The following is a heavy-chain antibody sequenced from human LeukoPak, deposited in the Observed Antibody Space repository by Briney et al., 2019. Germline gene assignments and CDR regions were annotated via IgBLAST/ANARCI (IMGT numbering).Heavy chain of an antibody. V-gene: IGHV4-59*01. CDR3: AGRSRSAWYYDY. CDR2: IYYSGSA. D-gene: IGHD6-19*01. Sequence: SETLSLTCTVSGGSISSYYWSWIRQPPGKGLEWIGYIYYSGSATYNPSLKSRVTISLNTSKNQFSLKLSSVTAADTARYYCAGRSRSAWYYDYWGQGTLVIVSS. CDR1: GGSISSYY. J-gene: IGHJ4*02.